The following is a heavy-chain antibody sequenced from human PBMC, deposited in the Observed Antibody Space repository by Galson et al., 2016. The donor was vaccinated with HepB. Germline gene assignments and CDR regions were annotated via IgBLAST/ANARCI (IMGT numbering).Heavy chain of an antibody. CDR2: IHISGST. CDR1: GDSINSYY. V-gene: IGHV4-4*07. D-gene: IGHD1-26*01. Sequence: SETLSLTCSVSGDSINSYYCSWIRQPAGKGLEWIGRIHISGSTKTNPSLKSRVTMSVDTSKNQFSLKLTSVTAADTAVYFCARTSGTYLGKAYAFDIWGQGTVVTVSS. J-gene: IGHJ3*02. CDR3: ARTSGTYLGKAYAFDI.